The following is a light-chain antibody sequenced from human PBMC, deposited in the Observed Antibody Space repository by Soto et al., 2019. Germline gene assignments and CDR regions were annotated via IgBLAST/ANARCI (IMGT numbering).Light chain of an antibody. V-gene: IGLV1-40*01. CDR2: ANT. CDR3: QSYDSSLSGYV. Sequence: QAVVTQPPSVSGAPGQRVTISCTGSSSNIGPTYDVHWYQQLPGTAPKLLIYANTNRPSGVPDRFSGSKSGTSASLAITGLQAEDEADHFCQSYDSSLSGYVFGTGTKLTVL. CDR1: SSNIGPTYD. J-gene: IGLJ1*01.